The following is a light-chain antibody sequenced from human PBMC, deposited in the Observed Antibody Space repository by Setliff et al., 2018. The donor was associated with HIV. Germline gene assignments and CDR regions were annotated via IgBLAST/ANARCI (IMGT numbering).Light chain of an antibody. V-gene: IGLV2-11*01. J-gene: IGLJ1*01. CDR1: TSDVDGYNF. CDR2: DVI. CDR3: CSYSGSHTFV. Sequence: QSALTQPRSVSGSPGQSVTISCTGTTSDVDGYNFVSWYQHRPGKAPKLMIYDVIKRPSGVPDRFSGSKSGHTASLTISGLQAEDEADYYCCSYSGSHTFVFGTGTKVTVL.